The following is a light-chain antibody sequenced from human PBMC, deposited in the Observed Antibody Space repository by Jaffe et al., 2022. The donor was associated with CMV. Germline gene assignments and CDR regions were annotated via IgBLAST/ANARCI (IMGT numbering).Light chain of an antibody. CDR2: DVT. Sequence: QSALTQPASVSGSPGQSITISCTGTSSDVGGYNYVSWYRQHPGKAPELMIYDVTNRPSGVSNRFSGSKSGNTASLTISGLQAEDEADYYCSSYTYSSTLIFGGGTKLTVL. J-gene: IGLJ2*01. CDR3: SSYTYSSTLI. CDR1: SSDVGGYNY. V-gene: IGLV2-14*03.